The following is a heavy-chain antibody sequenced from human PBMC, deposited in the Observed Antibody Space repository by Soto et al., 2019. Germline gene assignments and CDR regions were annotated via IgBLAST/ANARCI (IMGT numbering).Heavy chain of an antibody. J-gene: IGHJ6*02. CDR1: GFTFSSYS. V-gene: IGHV3-21*01. D-gene: IGHD6-13*01. CDR2: ISSSSSYI. Sequence: EVQLVESGGGLVKPGGSLRLSCAASGFTFSSYSMNWVRQAPGKGLEWVSSISSSSSYIYYADSVKGRLTISRDNANHSLYLQINSLRAEDTAVYYCARMGSLRYYYYGMDVWGQGTTVTVSS. CDR3: ARMGSLRYYYYGMDV.